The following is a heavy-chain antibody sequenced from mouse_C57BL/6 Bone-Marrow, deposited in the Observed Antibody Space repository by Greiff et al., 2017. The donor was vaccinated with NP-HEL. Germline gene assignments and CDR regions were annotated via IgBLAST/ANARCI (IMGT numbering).Heavy chain of an antibody. CDR2: IRSKSNNYAT. V-gene: IGHV10-1*01. J-gene: IGHJ3*01. D-gene: IGHD2-14*01. CDR3: VRVGDRVAY. Sequence: EVHLVESGGGSVQPKGSLKLSCAASGFSFNTYAMNWVRQAPGKGLEWVARIRSKSNNYATYYADSVKDRFTISRDDSESMLYLQMNNLKTEDTAMYYCVRVGDRVAYWGQGTVVTVSA. CDR1: GFSFNTYA.